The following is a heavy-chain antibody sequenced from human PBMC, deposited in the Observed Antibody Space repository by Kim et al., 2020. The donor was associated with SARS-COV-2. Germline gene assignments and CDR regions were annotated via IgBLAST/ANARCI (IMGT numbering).Heavy chain of an antibody. J-gene: IGHJ5*02. V-gene: IGHV4-39*01. CDR3: ARGGNWFDP. CDR2: GST. Sequence: GSTYYNPSLKSRVTISVDTSKNQCSLKLSSVTAADTAVYYCARGGNWFDPWGQGTLVTVSS. D-gene: IGHD3-16*01.